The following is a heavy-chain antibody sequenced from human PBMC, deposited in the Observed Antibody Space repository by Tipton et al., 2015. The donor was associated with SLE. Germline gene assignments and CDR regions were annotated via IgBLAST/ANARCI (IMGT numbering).Heavy chain of an antibody. CDR2: ISGDETTI. CDR3: TRSFRDDCSGGNCYSYYFDH. D-gene: IGHD2-15*01. CDR1: GFSFRTYW. J-gene: IGHJ4*02. Sequence: SLRLSCAASGFSFRTYWMHWVRQVPGKGLVWVSRISGDETTITYADSVKGRFTISRGNTRNTLYLQMNSLKTDDTAAYYCTRSFRDDCSGGNCYSYYFDHWGQGTLVTVSS. V-gene: IGHV3-74*01.